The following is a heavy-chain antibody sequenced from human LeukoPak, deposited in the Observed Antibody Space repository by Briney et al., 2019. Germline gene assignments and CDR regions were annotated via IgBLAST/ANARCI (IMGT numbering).Heavy chain of an antibody. V-gene: IGHV1-24*01. CDR2: FDPEDGET. J-gene: IGHJ6*02. D-gene: IGHD4-17*01. CDR1: GYTLTELS. CDR3: ATASSTVTTITHYYYGMDV. Sequence: WASVKVSCKVSGYTLTELSMHWVRQAPGKGLEWMGGFDPEDGETIYAQKFQGRVTMTEDTSTDTAYMELSSLRSEDTAVYYCATASSTVTTITHYYYGMDVWGQGTTVTVSS.